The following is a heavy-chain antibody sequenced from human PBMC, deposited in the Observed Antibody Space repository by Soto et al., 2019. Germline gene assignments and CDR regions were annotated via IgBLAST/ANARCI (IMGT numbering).Heavy chain of an antibody. J-gene: IGHJ6*02. CDR1: GGTFSSYA. Sequence: ASVKVSCKASGGTFSSYAISWVRQAPGQGLEWMGGIIPIFGTANYAQKFQGRVTITADESTSTAYMELSSLRSEDTAVYYCAREXVLMVYAIPYYYYGMDVWGQGTTVTVSS. D-gene: IGHD2-8*01. CDR2: IIPIFGTA. V-gene: IGHV1-69*13. CDR3: AREXVLMVYAIPYYYYGMDV.